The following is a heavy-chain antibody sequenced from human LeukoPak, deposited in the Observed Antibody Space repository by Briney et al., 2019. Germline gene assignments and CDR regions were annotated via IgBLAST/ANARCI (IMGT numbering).Heavy chain of an antibody. CDR2: INHSGST. CDR3: ARGDIVVVVAASRANYYYYGMDV. D-gene: IGHD2-15*01. CDR1: GGSFSGYY. Sequence: KASETLSLTCAVYGGSFSGYYWSWIRQPPGKGLEWIGEINHSGSTNYNPSLKSRVTISVDTSKNQCSLKLSSVTAADTAVYYCARGDIVVVVAASRANYYYYGMDVWGQGTTVTVSS. V-gene: IGHV4-34*01. J-gene: IGHJ6*02.